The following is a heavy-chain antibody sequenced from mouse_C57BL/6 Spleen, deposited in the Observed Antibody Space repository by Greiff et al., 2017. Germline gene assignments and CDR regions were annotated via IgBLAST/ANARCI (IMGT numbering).Heavy chain of an antibody. J-gene: IGHJ3*01. V-gene: IGHV7-3*01. CDR1: GFTFTDYY. D-gene: IGHD2-3*01. CDR3: ARSVHYDGYYVPFAY. CDR2: IRNKANGYTT. Sequence: EVKLMESGGGLVQPGGSLSLSCAASGFTFTDYYMSWVRQPPGKALEWLGFIRNKANGYTTEYSASVKGRFTISRDNSQSILYLQMNALRAEDSATYYCARSVHYDGYYVPFAYWGQGTLVTVSA.